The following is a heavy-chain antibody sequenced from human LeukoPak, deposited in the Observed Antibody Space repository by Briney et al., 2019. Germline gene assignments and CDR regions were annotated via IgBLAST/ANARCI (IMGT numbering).Heavy chain of an antibody. CDR2: INHSGST. D-gene: IGHD6-6*01. Sequence: SETLSLTCAVYGGSFSGYYWSWIRQPPGKGLEWIGEINHSGSTNYNPSLKSRVTISVDTSKNQFSLKLSSVTAADTAVYYCARDPYQYSSSSDPVNYWGQGTLVTVSS. V-gene: IGHV4-34*01. CDR1: GGSFSGYY. J-gene: IGHJ4*02. CDR3: ARDPYQYSSSSDPVNY.